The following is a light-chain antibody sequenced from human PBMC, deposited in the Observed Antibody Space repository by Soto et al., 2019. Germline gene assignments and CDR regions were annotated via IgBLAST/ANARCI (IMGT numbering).Light chain of an antibody. CDR3: QQYNSYPWT. CDR2: DAS. J-gene: IGKJ1*01. V-gene: IGKV1-5*01. Sequence: DIQMTQSPSTLSASVGDRVTITCRASQSISSWLAWYQQKPGKAPKLLIYDASSLESGVPSRFSGSGSGTEFTLTMSSLQPDDFATYYCQQYNSYPWTFGQGTKVEIK. CDR1: QSISSW.